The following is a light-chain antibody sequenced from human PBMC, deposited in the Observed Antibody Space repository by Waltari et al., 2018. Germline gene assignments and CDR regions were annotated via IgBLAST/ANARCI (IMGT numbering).Light chain of an antibody. CDR3: QSADSSLVV. J-gene: IGLJ2*01. CDR2: KEN. CDR1: VFPRKY. V-gene: IGLV3-25*03. Sequence: SYELTQPPSVSVSPGQTARITCSGDVFPRKYAYWYQQKPGQAPGMVIYKENERPAGIHERFSGSSSGRSATLTISGAQAEDEADYYCQSADSSLVVVGGGTKLTVL.